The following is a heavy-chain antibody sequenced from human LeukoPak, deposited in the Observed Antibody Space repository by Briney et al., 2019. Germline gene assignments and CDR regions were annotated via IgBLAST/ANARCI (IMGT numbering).Heavy chain of an antibody. CDR3: ARVRCSSNSCFPDY. V-gene: IGHV3-7*01. CDR1: GFTFSTYW. Sequence: GSLRLSCAASGFTFSTYWMSWVRQAPGKGLEWVANIKQDGSDKYYVDSVKGRFTISRDNAKNSLFLQMNSLRAEDTAVYYCARVRCSSNSCFPDYWGQGTLVTVSS. CDR2: IKQDGSDK. D-gene: IGHD2-2*01. J-gene: IGHJ4*02.